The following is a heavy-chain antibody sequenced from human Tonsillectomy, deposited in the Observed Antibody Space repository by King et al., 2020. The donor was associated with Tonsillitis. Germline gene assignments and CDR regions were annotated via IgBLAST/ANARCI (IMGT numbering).Heavy chain of an antibody. CDR1: GYIFTTSW. CDR3: AGFPSGLIGTTGGYDC. V-gene: IGHV5-10-1*03. CDR2: IDPSDSYT. Sequence: DVQLVESGAEVKKPGESLTISCKGSGYIFTTSWISWVRQMPGEGLEWMGRIDPSDSYTNYNPSFRGHVTISADKSISTAYLQWSSLKASDTAIYYCAGFPSGLIGTTGGYDCWGQGTLVTVSS. J-gene: IGHJ4*02. D-gene: IGHD1-1*01.